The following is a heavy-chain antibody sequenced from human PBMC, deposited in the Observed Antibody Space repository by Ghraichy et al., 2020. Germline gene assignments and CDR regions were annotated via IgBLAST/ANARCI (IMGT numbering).Heavy chain of an antibody. Sequence: SETLSLTCTVSGGSVSSGSYYWSWIRQPPGKGLEWIGYIYYNGSTNYNPSLKSRVTISVDTSKNQFSLKLSSVTAADTAVYYCASASGSYYDNWFDPWGQGTLVTVSS. V-gene: IGHV4-61*01. J-gene: IGHJ5*02. D-gene: IGHD1-26*01. CDR1: GGSVSSGSYY. CDR3: ASASGSYYDNWFDP. CDR2: IYYNGST.